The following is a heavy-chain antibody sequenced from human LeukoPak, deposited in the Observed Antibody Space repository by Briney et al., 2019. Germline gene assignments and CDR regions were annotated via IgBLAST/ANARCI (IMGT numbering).Heavy chain of an antibody. J-gene: IGHJ4*02. D-gene: IGHD6-19*01. CDR3: ARQSRTGGVVAGTGDY. CDR1: GYSISSGYY. CDR2: IHHSGTT. Sequence: SETLSLTCAVSGYSISSGYYWGWIRQPPAKGLEWIGSIHHSGTTNYNPSLKSRVTISVDTSTNECSLKLNSVTAADTAVYYCARQSRTGGVVAGTGDYWGQGTLVTVSS. V-gene: IGHV4-38-2*01.